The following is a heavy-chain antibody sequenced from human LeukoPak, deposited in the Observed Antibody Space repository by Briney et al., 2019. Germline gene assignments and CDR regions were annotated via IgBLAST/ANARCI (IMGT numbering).Heavy chain of an antibody. V-gene: IGHV3-23*01. D-gene: IGHD2-2*01. Sequence: GGSLRLSCEASGFTFRSFAMSWVRQAPGKGLEWLSGISASGHYIYQADSVKGRFTISRDNSKNTLYIEINSLGVEDTAVYYCARDGSWGDYQFYFYMDVWGKGTTVTVSS. CDR3: ARDGSWGDYQFYFYMDV. CDR1: GFTFRSFA. CDR2: ISASGHYI. J-gene: IGHJ6*03.